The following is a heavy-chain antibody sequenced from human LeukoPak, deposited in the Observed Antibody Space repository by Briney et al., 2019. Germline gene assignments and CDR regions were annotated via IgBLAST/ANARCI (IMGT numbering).Heavy chain of an antibody. CDR2: ISSSGSTI. J-gene: IGHJ4*02. CDR3: ARDPGYCSSTSCYKFFDY. D-gene: IGHD2-2*02. V-gene: IGHV3-48*03. CDR1: GFIFSRYT. Sequence: GGSLRLSCAASGFIFSRYTMNWVRQAPGKGLEWVSYISSSGSTIYYADSVKGRFTVSRDNAKNSLYLQMNSLRAEDTAVYYCARDPGYCSSTSCYKFFDYWGQGTLVTVSS.